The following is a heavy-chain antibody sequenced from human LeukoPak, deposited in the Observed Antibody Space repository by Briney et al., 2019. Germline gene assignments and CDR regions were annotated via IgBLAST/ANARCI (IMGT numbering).Heavy chain of an antibody. J-gene: IGHJ6*02. Sequence: GGSLRLSCAASGFTFSSYSMNWVRQAPGKGLEWVSSISSSSSYIYYADSVKGRFTIPRDNAKNSLYLQMNSLRAEDTAVYYCARDRYYDFWSGYPAYYYYGMDVWGQGTTVTVSS. CDR1: GFTFSSYS. CDR2: ISSSSSYI. V-gene: IGHV3-21*01. D-gene: IGHD3-3*01. CDR3: ARDRYYDFWSGYPAYYYYGMDV.